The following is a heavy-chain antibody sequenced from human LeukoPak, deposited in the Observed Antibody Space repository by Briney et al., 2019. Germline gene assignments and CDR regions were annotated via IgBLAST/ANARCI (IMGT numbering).Heavy chain of an antibody. D-gene: IGHD1-7*01. J-gene: IGHJ5*02. Sequence: PSETLSLTCAVYGGSFSGYYWSWVRQPPGKGLEWIGEINHSGSTNYNPSLKSRVTISVDTSKNQFSLKLSSVTAADTAVYYCASGIGGWNYALDNWFDPWGQGTLVTVSS. V-gene: IGHV4-34*01. CDR1: GGSFSGYY. CDR3: ASGIGGWNYALDNWFDP. CDR2: INHSGST.